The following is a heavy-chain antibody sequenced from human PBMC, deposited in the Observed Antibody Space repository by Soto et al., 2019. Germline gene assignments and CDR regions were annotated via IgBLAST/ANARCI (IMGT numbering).Heavy chain of an antibody. CDR1: GGTFSSYA. V-gene: IGHV1-69*06. J-gene: IGHJ2*01. Sequence: QVQLVQSGAEVKKPGSSVKVSCKASGGTFSSYAISWVRQAPGQGLEWRGGLIPIFGTANYAQKFQGRVTITADKSTTTDYMELSSLRSEDTAVDYCARDRTAERGTLDWYFDLWGRGTLVTVSS. D-gene: IGHD1-26*01. CDR3: ARDRTAERGTLDWYFDL. CDR2: LIPIFGTA.